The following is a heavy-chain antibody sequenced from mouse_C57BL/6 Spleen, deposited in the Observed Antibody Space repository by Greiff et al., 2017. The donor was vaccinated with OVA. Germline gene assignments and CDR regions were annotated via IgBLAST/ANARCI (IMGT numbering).Heavy chain of an antibody. V-gene: IGHV1-59*01. CDR3: ERGGGVTGSYYFDY. CDR2: IDPSDSYT. D-gene: IGHD4-1*01. CDR1: GYTFTSYW. Sequence: QVQLQQPGAELVRPGTSVKLSCKASGYTFTSYWMHWVKQRPGQGLEWIGVIDPSDSYTNYNQKFKGKATLTVDTSSSTAYMQLSSLTSEDSAVYDGERGGGVTGSYYFDYWGQGTTLTVSS. J-gene: IGHJ2*01.